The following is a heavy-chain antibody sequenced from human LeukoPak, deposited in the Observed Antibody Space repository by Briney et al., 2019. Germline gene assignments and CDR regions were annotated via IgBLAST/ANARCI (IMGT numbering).Heavy chain of an antibody. V-gene: IGHV5-51*01. Sequence: GASLQISCQGFGYSFTSYWIGWGRRLPGKGREWMGVIYPGDSRIRYNPSFQGQVTISVDKSISNAYLQWVSVRASDSGMYYCGCRNLTTTCSFPGGQGPLSTVSP. CDR2: IYPGDSRI. CDR3: GCRNLTTTCSFP. CDR1: GYSFTSYW. J-gene: IGHJ5*02. D-gene: IGHD1-14*01.